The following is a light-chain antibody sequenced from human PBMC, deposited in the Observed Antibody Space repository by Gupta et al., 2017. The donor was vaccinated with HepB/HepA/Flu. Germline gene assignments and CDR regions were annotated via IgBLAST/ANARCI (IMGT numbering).Light chain of an antibody. J-gene: IGKJ1*01. CDR1: PNVKSDF. CDR3: QQDTTSPWT. CDR2: RGS. Sequence: EGVLTHSPSTLSLSPRDRATLSCRASPNVKSDFFAWYQKKPGQPPRLLIYRGSIRATGTPDRFSGSGSGTDFTLAISRVEPEDFGVYYCQQDTTSPWTFGEGTRVEIK. V-gene: IGKV3-20*01.